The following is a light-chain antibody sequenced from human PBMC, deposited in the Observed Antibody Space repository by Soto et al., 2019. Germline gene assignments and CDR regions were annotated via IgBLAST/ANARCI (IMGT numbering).Light chain of an antibody. V-gene: IGLV2-14*01. Sequence: QSALTQPASVSGSPGQSITISCTGTSSDVGGYNYVSWYQQHPGKAPKLIISEVSNRPSGISDRFSGFKSANTAYLTISGVQPEDEADYHCSSYTTIKTVVFGGGTKLTVL. CDR1: SSDVGGYNY. CDR2: EVS. J-gene: IGLJ2*01. CDR3: SSYTTIKTVV.